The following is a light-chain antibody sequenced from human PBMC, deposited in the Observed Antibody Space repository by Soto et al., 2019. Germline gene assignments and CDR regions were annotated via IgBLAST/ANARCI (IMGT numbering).Light chain of an antibody. CDR3: QQYDSLPRT. CDR2: DAS. Sequence: DIQMTQSPSSLSASVGDRVTITCQASQDTSNYLNWYQQKPGKAPKLLIYDASSLETGVPSRFSGSGSGTDFNLTISSLQPEDIATYSCQQYDSLPRTFGQGTKVDIK. CDR1: QDTSNY. V-gene: IGKV1-33*01. J-gene: IGKJ1*01.